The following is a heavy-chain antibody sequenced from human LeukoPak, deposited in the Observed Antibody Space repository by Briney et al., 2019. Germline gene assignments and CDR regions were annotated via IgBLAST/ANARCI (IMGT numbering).Heavy chain of an antibody. D-gene: IGHD2-15*01. CDR2: IYTSGST. Sequence: PSQTLSLTCTVSGGSISSGSYYWSWIRQPAGKGLEWIGRIYTSGSTNYNPSLKSRVTISVDTSKNQFSLKLSSVTAADTAVYYCAREITSGEFDYWGQGTLVTVSS. V-gene: IGHV4-61*02. CDR3: AREITSGEFDY. J-gene: IGHJ4*02. CDR1: GGSISSGSYY.